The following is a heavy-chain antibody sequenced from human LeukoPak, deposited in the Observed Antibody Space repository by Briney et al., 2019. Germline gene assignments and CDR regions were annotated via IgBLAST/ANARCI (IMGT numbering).Heavy chain of an antibody. J-gene: IGHJ4*02. CDR3: ARGVVLRYFDWLSGPDY. CDR1: GASITRGGYC. CDR2: IYYRGST. D-gene: IGHD3-9*01. Sequence: TASASLSLTCTVSGASITRGGYCWSWIRQHPGKGLEWIGHIYYRGSTYYNPSLKSRVTISVDTSKNQFSLKLSSVTAADTAVYYCARGVVLRYFDWLSGPDYWGQGTLVTVSS. V-gene: IGHV4-31*03.